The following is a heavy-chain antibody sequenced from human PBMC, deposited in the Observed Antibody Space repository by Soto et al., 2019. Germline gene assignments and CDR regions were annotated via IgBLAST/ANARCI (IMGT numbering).Heavy chain of an antibody. CDR3: ARDRTDSGYYTNWLDP. CDR1: GGTFGSDA. V-gene: IGHV1-69*06. J-gene: IGHJ5*02. CDR2: IIPTFGTT. Sequence: PSVKVSCKASGGTFGSDAITWVRQAPGQGLEWVGRIIPTFGTTNYAQNLQGRVTISADKSTLTSYMELHSLTSDDTALYYCARDRTDSGYYTNWLDPWGQGTQVTVSS. D-gene: IGHD3-22*01.